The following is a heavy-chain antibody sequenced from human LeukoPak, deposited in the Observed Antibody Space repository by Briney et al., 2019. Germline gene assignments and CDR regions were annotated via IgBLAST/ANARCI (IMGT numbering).Heavy chain of an antibody. CDR2: IKQDGSEK. CDR3: ARGSPYGSGTNWFDP. Sequence: GGSLRLSCAASGFTFSSYWMSWVRQAPGKGLEWVANIKQDGSEKYYVDSVKGRFTISRDNAKNSLYLQMNSLRAEDTAVYYCARGSPYGSGTNWFDPWGQGTLVTVSS. D-gene: IGHD3-10*01. J-gene: IGHJ5*02. V-gene: IGHV3-7*01. CDR1: GFTFSSYW.